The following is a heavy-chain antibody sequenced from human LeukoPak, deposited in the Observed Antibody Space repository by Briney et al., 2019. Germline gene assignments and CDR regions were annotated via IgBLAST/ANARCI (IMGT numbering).Heavy chain of an antibody. CDR2: VNHSGST. Sequence: KPSETLSLTCAVYGGSFSNYYWSWIRQPPGKGLEWIGEVNHSGSTNYNPSLKSRVTISVDTSKNQFSLKLSSVTAADTAVYYCARDKGFWAFDIWGQGTMVTVSS. CDR1: GGSFSNYY. D-gene: IGHD2/OR15-2a*01. J-gene: IGHJ3*02. V-gene: IGHV4-34*01. CDR3: ARDKGFWAFDI.